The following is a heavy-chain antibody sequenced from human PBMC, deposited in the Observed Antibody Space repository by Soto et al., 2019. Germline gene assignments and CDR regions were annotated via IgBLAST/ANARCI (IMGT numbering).Heavy chain of an antibody. J-gene: IGHJ6*02. D-gene: IGHD3-10*01. Sequence: GASVKVSCKVSGYTLTELSMHWVRQAPGKGLEWMGGFDPEDGEAIYAQKFQGRVTMTEDTSTDTAYMELSSLRSEDTAVYYCATARITMVRGPYYGMDVWGQGTTVTVSS. V-gene: IGHV1-24*01. CDR2: FDPEDGEA. CDR3: ATARITMVRGPYYGMDV. CDR1: GYTLTELS.